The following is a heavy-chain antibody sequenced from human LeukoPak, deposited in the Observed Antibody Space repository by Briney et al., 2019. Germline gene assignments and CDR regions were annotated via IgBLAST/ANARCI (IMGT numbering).Heavy chain of an antibody. CDR1: GFSFSSFW. CDR3: ARDRQLWLGQKYFFDY. V-gene: IGHV3-7*01. J-gene: IGHJ4*02. CDR2: IKQDGSDE. D-gene: IGHD3-10*01. Sequence: PGGSLRLSCAASGFSFSSFWMTWVRQAPGQGLEWVANIKQDGSDEHYVDSVKGRFTVSRDNANNSLYLQMNSLRAEDTGVYYCARDRQLWLGQKYFFDYWGQGALVTVS.